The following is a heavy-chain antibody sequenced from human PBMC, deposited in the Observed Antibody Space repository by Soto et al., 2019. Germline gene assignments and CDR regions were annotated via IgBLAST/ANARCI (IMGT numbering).Heavy chain of an antibody. J-gene: IGHJ4*02. D-gene: IGHD3-3*01. V-gene: IGHV3-66*01. CDR3: ARDVLGGAYDFWH. CDR1: GFTVSNYF. CDR2: ISSNGDT. Sequence: EVQLAESGGGLVRPGESLRLSCAASGFTVSNYFMTWVRQAPGKGLEWVSVISSNGDTFYTDSVKGRFTISRDRSQNTLYLQMDSLRAEDTAVYYCARDVLGGAYDFWHGGQGTLVTVSS.